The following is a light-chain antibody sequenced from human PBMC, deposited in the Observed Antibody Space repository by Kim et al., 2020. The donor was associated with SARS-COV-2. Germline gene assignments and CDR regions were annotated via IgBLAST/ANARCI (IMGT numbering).Light chain of an antibody. Sequence: IQLTQSPSTLSASVGDRVTITCRASQGISSYLAWYQQKPGLAPKVLIYSASTLQSGVPSRFSGSGSGTDFTLTINSLQPEDFATYYCQQHNGYPLTFGGGTKVDIK. J-gene: IGKJ4*01. CDR2: SAS. V-gene: IGKV1-9*01. CDR3: QQHNGYPLT. CDR1: QGISSY.